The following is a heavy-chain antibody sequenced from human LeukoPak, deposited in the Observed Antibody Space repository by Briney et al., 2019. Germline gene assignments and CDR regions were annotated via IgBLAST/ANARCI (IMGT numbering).Heavy chain of an antibody. V-gene: IGHV1-8*01. CDR3: ARGPYCRSMSCPYWFDP. D-gene: IGHD2-2*01. CDR1: GYTFTSYD. CDR2: MNPNSGNT. Sequence: GASVKVSCKASGYTFTSYDINWVRQATGQGLEWMGWMNPNSGNTGYAQKFQGRVTMTRNTSISTAYMELRSLRSEDTAVYYCARGPYCRSMSCPYWFDPWGQGTLVTVSS. J-gene: IGHJ5*02.